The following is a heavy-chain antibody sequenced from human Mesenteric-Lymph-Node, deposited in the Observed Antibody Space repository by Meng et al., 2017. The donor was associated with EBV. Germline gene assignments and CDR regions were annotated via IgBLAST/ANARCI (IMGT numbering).Heavy chain of an antibody. J-gene: IGHJ5*02. CDR3: AREGGA. V-gene: IGHV1-46*02. CDR1: GFTFHSHW. Sequence: QVQLVQVWAEGKKPGASVKISCKASGFTFHSHWMHWVRQAPGQGLEWMGMTSRTDGSATYAQKFQGRLTVTSDTSTTTAYMELSSLRSEDTAVYYCAREGGAWGQGTLVTVSS. CDR2: TSRTDGSA.